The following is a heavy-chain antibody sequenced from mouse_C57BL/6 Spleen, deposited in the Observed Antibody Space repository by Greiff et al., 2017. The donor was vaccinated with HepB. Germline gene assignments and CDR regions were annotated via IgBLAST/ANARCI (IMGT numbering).Heavy chain of an antibody. Sequence: EVQRVESGGGLVQPKGSLKLSCAASGFTFNTYAMHWVRQAPGKGLEWVARIRSKSSNYATYYADSVKDRFTISRDDSQSMLYLQMNNLKTEDTAMYYCVRDGDGNYRFAYWGQGTLVTVSA. CDR3: VRDGDGNYRFAY. CDR2: IRSKSSNYAT. CDR1: GFTFNTYA. J-gene: IGHJ3*01. V-gene: IGHV10-3*01. D-gene: IGHD2-1*01.